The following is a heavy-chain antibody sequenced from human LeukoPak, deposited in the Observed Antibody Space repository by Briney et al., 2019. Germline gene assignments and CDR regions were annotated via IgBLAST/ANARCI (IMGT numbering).Heavy chain of an antibody. V-gene: IGHV3-23*01. D-gene: IGHD3-9*01. Sequence: GGSLRLSCAASGFTFSSYAMSWVRQAPGKGLEWVSAISGSGGSTYYADSVKGRFTISRDNSKNTLYLQMNSLRAEDTAVYYCASSNYDILTGSSNYYGMDVWGQGTTVTVSS. CDR3: ASSNYDILTGSSNYYGMDV. J-gene: IGHJ6*02. CDR1: GFTFSSYA. CDR2: ISGSGGST.